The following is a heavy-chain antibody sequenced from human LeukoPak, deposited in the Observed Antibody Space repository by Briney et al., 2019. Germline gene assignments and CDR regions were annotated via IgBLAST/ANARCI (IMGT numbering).Heavy chain of an antibody. CDR3: ARAQFYHDSSTYGPDY. CDR1: GFTVSSNY. V-gene: IGHV3-53*01. D-gene: IGHD3-22*01. Sequence: GGSRRLSCAASGFTVSSNYMSWVRQAPGKGLEWVSVIYGGGSTYYADSVKGRFSISRDTSKNAVYLQMNSLRAEDTAVYYCARAQFYHDSSTYGPDYWGQGTLVTVSS. CDR2: IYGGGST. J-gene: IGHJ4*02.